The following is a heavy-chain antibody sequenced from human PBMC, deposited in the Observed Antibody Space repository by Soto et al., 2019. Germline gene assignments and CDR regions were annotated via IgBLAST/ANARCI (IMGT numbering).Heavy chain of an antibody. Sequence: QVQLVQSGAEVKKPGASVKVSCKASGYAFTSYGISWVRQAPGQGLEWMGWISAYNGNTNYAQKLQGRVTMTTDTSTSTAYMELRSLRSDDTAVYYCARFMTYYYDSSGYYASDWGQGTLVTVSS. CDR3: ARFMTYYYDSSGYYASD. J-gene: IGHJ4*02. CDR2: ISAYNGNT. D-gene: IGHD3-22*01. V-gene: IGHV1-18*01. CDR1: GYAFTSYG.